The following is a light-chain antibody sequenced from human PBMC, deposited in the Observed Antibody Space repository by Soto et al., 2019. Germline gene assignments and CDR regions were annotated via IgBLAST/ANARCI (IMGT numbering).Light chain of an antibody. CDR2: SNH. CDR1: NSNIGTYT. CDR3: AAWDDSLNGPV. J-gene: IGLJ2*01. Sequence: QSVLTQPPSASGTPGQRVTISCSGSNSNIGTYTVDWYQQVPGTAPKLLIYSNHQRPSGVPDRFSGSRSGTSASLAISGLQSEDEADYYCAAWDDSLNGPVFGGGTKLTVL. V-gene: IGLV1-44*01.